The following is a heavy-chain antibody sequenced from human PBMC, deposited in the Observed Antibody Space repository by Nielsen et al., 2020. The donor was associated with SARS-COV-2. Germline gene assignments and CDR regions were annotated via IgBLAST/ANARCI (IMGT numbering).Heavy chain of an antibody. D-gene: IGHD3-3*01. Sequence: GGSLRLSCAASGFIFNTYAMSWVRQAPGKGLQWVSTISGSATGTYYADSVKGRFSVSRDNSKNTMYLQMNSLRAEDTAVYYCAKDPHYDFWSGYYFDYWGQGTLVTVSS. CDR1: GFIFNTYA. V-gene: IGHV3-23*01. J-gene: IGHJ4*02. CDR2: ISGSATGT. CDR3: AKDPHYDFWSGYYFDY.